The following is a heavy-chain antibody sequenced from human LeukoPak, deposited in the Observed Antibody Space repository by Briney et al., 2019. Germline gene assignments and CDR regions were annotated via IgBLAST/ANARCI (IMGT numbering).Heavy chain of an antibody. CDR3: ARSRARDAFDI. J-gene: IGHJ3*02. V-gene: IGHV4-59*01. CDR1: GGSISSYY. D-gene: IGHD6-6*01. Sequence: KPSETLSLTCTVSGGSISSYYWSWIRHPPGKGLEWIGYIYYSGSTNYNPSLKSRVTISVDTSKNQFSLKLSSVTAADTAVYYCARSRARDAFDIWGQGTMVTVSS. CDR2: IYYSGST.